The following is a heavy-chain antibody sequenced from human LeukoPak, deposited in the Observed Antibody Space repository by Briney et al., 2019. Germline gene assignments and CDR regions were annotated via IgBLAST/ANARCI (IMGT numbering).Heavy chain of an antibody. CDR1: GFTFDDYA. CDR3: AKEGGYSSSWTEY. V-gene: IGHV3-23*01. J-gene: IGHJ4*02. CDR2: ISGSGGTT. Sequence: GGSLRLSCAASGFTFDDYAMHWVRQAPGKGLEWVSGISGSGGTTYYADSVKGRFTISRDNSKNTLYLQMNSLRAEDKAVYYCAKEGGYSSSWTEYWGQGTLVTVSS. D-gene: IGHD6-13*01.